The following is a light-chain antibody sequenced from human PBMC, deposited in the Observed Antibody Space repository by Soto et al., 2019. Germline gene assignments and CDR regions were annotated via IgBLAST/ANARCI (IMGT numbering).Light chain of an antibody. CDR1: QGISSH. CDR3: QHLNSYPRALS. CDR2: AAS. Sequence: DIQLTQSPAFLSASLGDRVTISCRASQGISSHLAWYQQKPGKAPELLIYAASTLQSGVPSRFSGSGSGTEITLTISSLQPEDVATDFCQHLNSYPRALSFGGGTKVEIK. V-gene: IGKV1-9*01. J-gene: IGKJ4*01.